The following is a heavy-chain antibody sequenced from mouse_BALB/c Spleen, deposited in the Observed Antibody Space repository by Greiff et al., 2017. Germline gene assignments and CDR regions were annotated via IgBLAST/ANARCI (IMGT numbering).Heavy chain of an antibody. CDR2: ILPGSGST. Sequence: QVQLQQSGAELMKPGASVKISCKATGYTFSSYWLEWVKQRPGHGLEWIGEILPGSGSTNYNEKFKGKATFTADTSSNTAYMQLSSLTSEDSAVYYCARIGITPYAMDYWGQGTSVTVSS. J-gene: IGHJ4*01. CDR1: GYTFSSYW. D-gene: IGHD1-1*01. V-gene: IGHV1-9*01. CDR3: ARIGITPYAMDY.